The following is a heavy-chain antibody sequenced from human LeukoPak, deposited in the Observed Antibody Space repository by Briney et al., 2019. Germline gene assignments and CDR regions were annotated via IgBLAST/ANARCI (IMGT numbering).Heavy chain of an antibody. CDR2: IYHSGST. Sequence: SETLSLTCTVSGGSISSYYWNWIRQPPGKGLEWIGYIYHSGSTYYNPSLKSRVTISVDRSKNQFSLKLSSVTAADTAVYYCARVDSGLGTIDYWGQGTLVTVSS. D-gene: IGHD3-10*01. CDR3: ARVDSGLGTIDY. CDR1: GGSISSYY. J-gene: IGHJ4*02. V-gene: IGHV4-59*12.